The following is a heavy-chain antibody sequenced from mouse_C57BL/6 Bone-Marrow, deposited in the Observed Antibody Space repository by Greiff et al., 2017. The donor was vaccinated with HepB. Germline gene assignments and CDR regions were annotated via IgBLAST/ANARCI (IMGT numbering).Heavy chain of an antibody. D-gene: IGHD1-1*01. Sequence: QVQLKQPGAELVKPGASVKVSCKASGYTFTSYWMHWVKQRPGQGLEWIGRIHPSDSDTNYNQKFKGKATLTVDKSSSTAYMQLSSLTSEDSAVYYCAISPLITTVVATENYFDYWGQGTTLTVSS. CDR1: GYTFTSYW. V-gene: IGHV1-74*01. CDR3: AISPLITTVVATENYFDY. J-gene: IGHJ2*01. CDR2: IHPSDSDT.